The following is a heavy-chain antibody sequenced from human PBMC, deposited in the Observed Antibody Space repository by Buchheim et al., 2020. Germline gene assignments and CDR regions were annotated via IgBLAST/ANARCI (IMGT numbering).Heavy chain of an antibody. CDR3: ARADGIAYYYGMDV. CDR1: GFTFSSYA. J-gene: IGHJ6*02. Sequence: QVQLVESGGGVVQPGRSLRLSCAASGFTFSSYAMHWVRQAPGKGLEWVAVISYDGSNKYYADSVKGRFTISRDNSKNTLYLQMNSLRAEDTAVYSCARADGIAYYYGMDVWGQGTT. CDR2: ISYDGSNK. V-gene: IGHV3-30-3*01. D-gene: IGHD6-13*01.